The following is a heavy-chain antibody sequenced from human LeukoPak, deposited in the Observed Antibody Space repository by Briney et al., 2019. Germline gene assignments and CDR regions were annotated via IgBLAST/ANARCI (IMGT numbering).Heavy chain of an antibody. CDR1: GFTFSTYW. V-gene: IGHV4-39*07. CDR3: ARERVVAPFDY. J-gene: IGHJ4*02. Sequence: GSLRLSCAASGFTFSTYWMHWVRQAPGKGLEWISSFYFGGNTDYNPSLESRVNMSVDTARNHFSLKLSSMTAADTAVYYCARERVVAPFDYWGQGTLVTVSS. CDR2: FYFGGNT. D-gene: IGHD2-15*01.